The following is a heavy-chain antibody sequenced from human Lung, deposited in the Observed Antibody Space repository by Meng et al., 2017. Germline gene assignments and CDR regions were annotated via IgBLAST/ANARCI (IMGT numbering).Heavy chain of an antibody. D-gene: IGHD4-11*01. CDR1: GASSSAYV. J-gene: IGHJ4*02. Sequence: QVLLQQWGAGLLPSLVTLSLTCVVSGASSSAYVWSGFRQPPGKGLEWIGEINHSGSTNYNPSMESRATISVETSQNNLCLKLSSVTAADSAVYYCARGPTTMAHDFDYWGQGTLVTVSS. V-gene: IGHV4-34*01. CDR3: ARGPTTMAHDFDY. CDR2: INHSGST.